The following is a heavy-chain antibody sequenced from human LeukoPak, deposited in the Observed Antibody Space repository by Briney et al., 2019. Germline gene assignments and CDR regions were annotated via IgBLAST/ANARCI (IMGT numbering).Heavy chain of an antibody. CDR3: VKVSHYEGCSGTTCLGGWFDP. D-gene: IGHD2-2*01. Sequence: GGSLRLSCEAAGFTFEDYAMNWVRQSPGNGLEWVSGISWNSGSIGYADSVKGRFTISRDNAKNFLYLHMSSLRADDTAFYYCVKVSHYEGCSGTTCLGGWFDPWGQGTLVTVSS. CDR2: ISWNSGSI. CDR1: GFTFEDYA. V-gene: IGHV3-9*01. J-gene: IGHJ5*02.